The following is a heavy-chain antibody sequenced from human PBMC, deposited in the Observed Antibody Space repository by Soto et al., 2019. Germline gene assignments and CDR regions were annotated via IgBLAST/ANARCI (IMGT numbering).Heavy chain of an antibody. Sequence: QVQLQESGPGLVKPSETLSLTCTVSGGSISSYYWSWIRQSPGKGLEWIGYIYYSGSTNYNPSLTSRVTISVDTSKNQFSPKLSSVTAADTAVYYCARRYGSCFDFWGQGTLVTVSS. D-gene: IGHD5-18*01. V-gene: IGHV4-59*08. CDR1: GGSISSYY. J-gene: IGHJ4*02. CDR2: IYYSGST. CDR3: ARRYGSCFDF.